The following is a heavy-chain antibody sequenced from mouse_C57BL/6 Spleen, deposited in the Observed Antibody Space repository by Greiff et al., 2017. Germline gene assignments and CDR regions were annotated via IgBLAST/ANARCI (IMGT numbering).Heavy chain of an antibody. CDR3: ARDAPYYDAMDY. V-gene: IGHV3-6*01. CDR1: GYSITSGYY. J-gene: IGHJ4*01. CDR2: ISYDGSN. Sequence: EVKLVESGPGLVKPSQSLSLTCSVTGYSITSGYYWNWIRQFPGNKLEWMGYISYDGSNNYNPSLKNRISITRDTSKNQFFLKLNSVTTEDTATYYCARDAPYYDAMDYWGQGTSVTVSS. D-gene: IGHD2-10*01.